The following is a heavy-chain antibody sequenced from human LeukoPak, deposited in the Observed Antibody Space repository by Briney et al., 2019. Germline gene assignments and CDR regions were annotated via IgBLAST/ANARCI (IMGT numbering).Heavy chain of an antibody. Sequence: SETLSLTCTVSGGSISSYYWSWIRQPPGKGLEWIGYIYYSGSTNYNPSFKSRVTISVDTSKNQFSLKLSSVTAADTAVYYCARQRGDSSGWNYYYYYGMDVWGQGTTVTVSS. D-gene: IGHD6-19*01. J-gene: IGHJ6*02. V-gene: IGHV4-59*08. CDR3: ARQRGDSSGWNYYYYYGMDV. CDR1: GGSISSYY. CDR2: IYYSGST.